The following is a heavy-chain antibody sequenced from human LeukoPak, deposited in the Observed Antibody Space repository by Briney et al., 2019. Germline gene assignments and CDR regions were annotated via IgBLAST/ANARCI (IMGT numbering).Heavy chain of an antibody. CDR3: ARVLRFGENWFDP. J-gene: IGHJ5*02. D-gene: IGHD3-10*01. CDR2: IYYSGST. V-gene: IGHV4-59*01. CDR1: GGSISSYY. Sequence: SSETPSLTCTVSGGSISSYYWSWIRQPPGKGLEWIGYIYYSGSTNYNPSLKSRVTISVDTSKNQFSLKLSSVTAADTAVYYCARVLRFGENWFDPWGQGTLVTVSS.